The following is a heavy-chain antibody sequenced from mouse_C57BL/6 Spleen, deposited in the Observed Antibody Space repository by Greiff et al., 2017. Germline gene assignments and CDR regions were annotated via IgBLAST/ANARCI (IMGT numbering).Heavy chain of an antibody. CDR1: GYTFTDYE. J-gene: IGHJ2*01. Sequence: QVQLQQSGAELVRPGASVTLSCKASGYTFTDYEMHWVKQTPVHGLEWIGAIDPETGGTAYNQKFEGKAILTADKSSSTAYMELRSLTSEDSAVDYSTRGGNCDYWGQGTTLTVSS. CDR2: IDPETGGT. V-gene: IGHV1-15*01. CDR3: TRGGNCDY.